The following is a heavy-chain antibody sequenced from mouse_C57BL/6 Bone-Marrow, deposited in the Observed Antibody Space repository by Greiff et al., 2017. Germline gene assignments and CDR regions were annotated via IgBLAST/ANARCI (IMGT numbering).Heavy chain of an antibody. D-gene: IGHD1-1*01. CDR1: GFTFSDYG. CDR2: ISSGSSTI. V-gene: IGHV5-17*01. Sequence: VQLAESAGGLVKPGASLKLSCAASGFTFSDYGMHWVRQAPEKGLEWVAYISSGSSTIYYADTVKGRFTISRDNAKNTLFLQMTSLRSEDTAMYYCAGGGSSPYYAMDYWGQGTSVTVSS. CDR3: AGGGSSPYYAMDY. J-gene: IGHJ4*01.